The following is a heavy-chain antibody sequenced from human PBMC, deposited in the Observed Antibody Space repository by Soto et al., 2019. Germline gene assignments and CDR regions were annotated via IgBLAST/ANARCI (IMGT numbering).Heavy chain of an antibody. D-gene: IGHD4-17*01. CDR1: GGSFSGYY. CDR3: ARRTVATLTLDF. Sequence: PSEILSLTCAVYGGSFSGYYWSWIRQPPGRGLEWIGEINHSGSTNYNPSLKSRVTISVDTSKNQFSLKLSSVTAADTAVYYCARRTVATLTLDFWGPGTQVNVSS. J-gene: IGHJ4*02. CDR2: INHSGST. V-gene: IGHV4-34*01.